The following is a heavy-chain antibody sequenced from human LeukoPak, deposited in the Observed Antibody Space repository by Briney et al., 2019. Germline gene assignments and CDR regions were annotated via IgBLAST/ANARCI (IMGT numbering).Heavy chain of an antibody. V-gene: IGHV4-59*12. J-gene: IGHJ4*02. CDR1: GGSISSYY. Sequence: PSETLSLTCTVSGGSISSYYWSWIRQPPGKGLEWIGYIYYSGSTNYNPSLKSRVTISVDTSKNQFSLKLSSVTAADTAVYYCAREGITIFGVVITYWGQGTLVTVSS. CDR2: IYYSGST. D-gene: IGHD3-3*01. CDR3: AREGITIFGVVITY.